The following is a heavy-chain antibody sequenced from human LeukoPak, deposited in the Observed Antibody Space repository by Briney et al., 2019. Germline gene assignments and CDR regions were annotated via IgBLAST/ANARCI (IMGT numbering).Heavy chain of an antibody. CDR1: GYTFSSNG. CDR2: ISAYNGNT. V-gene: IGHV1-18*01. D-gene: IGHD3-10*01. Sequence: ASVKVSCKDSGYTFSSNGISWVRQAPGQRLEWMGWISAYNGNTNYAQKFQGRVTMITDTSTNTAYMELKSLRSDDTAVYYCARDGFFGSGIVGAFDIWGQGTMVTVSS. CDR3: ARDGFFGSGIVGAFDI. J-gene: IGHJ3*02.